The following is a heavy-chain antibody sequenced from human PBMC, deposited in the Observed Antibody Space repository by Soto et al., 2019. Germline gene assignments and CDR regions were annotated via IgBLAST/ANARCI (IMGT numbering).Heavy chain of an antibody. V-gene: IGHV3-23*01. CDR3: AKDFVSRNGIHDPFDL. Sequence: PGGSLRLSCAASGFIFSDYAMSWVRQAPGKGPEWVSVVGGQGSNTYYADSVRGRFTVSRDDSRNTLYLRMDSLRVEDTAVYYYAKDFVSRNGIHDPFDLWGHGTMVTVSS. CDR2: VGGQGSNT. D-gene: IGHD3-3*01. J-gene: IGHJ3*01. CDR1: GFIFSDYA.